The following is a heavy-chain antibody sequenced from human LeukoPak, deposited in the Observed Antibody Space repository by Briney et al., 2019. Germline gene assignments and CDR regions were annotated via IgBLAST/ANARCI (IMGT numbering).Heavy chain of an antibody. V-gene: IGHV1-46*01. D-gene: IGHD6-13*01. CDR3: ARGAPYICSWYQWLDP. CDR2: INPSGGST. CDR1: GYTFTSYY. J-gene: IGHJ5*02. Sequence: ASVKVSCKASGYTFTSYYMHCVRQAPGQGLEWIGIINPSGGSTSYAQKFQGRVTMTRDTSTSTVYMELSSLRSEDTAVYYCARGAPYICSWYQWLDPWGQGTLVTVSS.